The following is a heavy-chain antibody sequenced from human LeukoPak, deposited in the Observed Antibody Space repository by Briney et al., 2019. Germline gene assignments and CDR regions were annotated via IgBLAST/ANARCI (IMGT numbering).Heavy chain of an antibody. CDR2: INPSGGST. Sequence: ASVKVSCKASGYTFTSYYMHWVRQAPGQGLEWMGIINPSGGSTSYAQKFQGRVTMTRDTSMSTVYMELSSLRSEDTAVYYCARALLAIAVAGTGPYWGQGTLVTVSS. D-gene: IGHD6-19*01. V-gene: IGHV1-46*01. CDR1: GYTFTSYY. CDR3: ARALLAIAVAGTGPY. J-gene: IGHJ4*02.